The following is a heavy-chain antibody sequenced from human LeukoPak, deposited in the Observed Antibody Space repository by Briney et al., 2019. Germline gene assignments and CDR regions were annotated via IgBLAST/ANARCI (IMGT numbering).Heavy chain of an antibody. CDR1: GGSISSYY. J-gene: IGHJ6*02. V-gene: IGHV4-59*01. D-gene: IGHD3-22*01. CDR3: AREGGNYYDSSGTDYGMDV. CDR2: IYYSGGT. Sequence: SETLSLTCTVSGGSISSYYWSWIRQPPGKGLEWIGYIYYSGGTNYNPSLKSRVTISVDTSKNQFSLKLSSVTAADTAVYYCAREGGNYYDSSGTDYGMDVWGQGTTVTVSS.